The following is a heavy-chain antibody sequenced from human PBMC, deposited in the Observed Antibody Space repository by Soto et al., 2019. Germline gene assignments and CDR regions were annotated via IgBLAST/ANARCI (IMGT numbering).Heavy chain of an antibody. J-gene: IGHJ4*02. CDR1: GFIFSDYA. Sequence: QVQLVESGGGVVQPGRSLRLSCAASGFIFSDYAMHWVRQAPGKGRAWVAVISYGGDNKYYADSVRGRFAISRDNLKNTLYLQMNSLNPEDTAVYHCAKARHSTSWYGVEADFWGQGTLVTVSS. CDR2: ISYGGDNK. D-gene: IGHD6-13*01. CDR3: AKARHSTSWYGVEADF. V-gene: IGHV3-30*09.